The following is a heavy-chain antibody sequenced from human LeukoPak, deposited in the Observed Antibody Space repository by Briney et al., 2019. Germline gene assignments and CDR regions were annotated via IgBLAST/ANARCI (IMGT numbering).Heavy chain of an antibody. CDR1: GFTFSNAW. CDR2: ISGSGGST. CDR3: AKEFYDYVWGSYHDY. D-gene: IGHD3-16*01. Sequence: GGSLRLSCAASGFTFSNAWMSWVRQAPGKGLEWVSAISGSGGSTYYADSVKGRFTISRDNSKNTLYLQMNSLRAEDTAVYYCAKEFYDYVWGSYHDYWGQGTLVTVSS. J-gene: IGHJ4*02. V-gene: IGHV3-23*01.